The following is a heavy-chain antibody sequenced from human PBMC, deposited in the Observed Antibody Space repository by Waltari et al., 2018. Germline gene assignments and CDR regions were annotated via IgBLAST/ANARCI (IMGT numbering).Heavy chain of an antibody. V-gene: IGHV3-23*01. J-gene: IGHJ4*02. CDR3: AKEQWDGAAVAGHFDY. CDR2: VGARAGKP. CDR1: VFTFSNYA. D-gene: IGHD6-19*01. Sequence: EVQLLESGGGLVQPEGSLRLSCSASVFTFSNYALSWVRQAPGQGLEWASAVGARAGKPYNADSVKGRFAISRDDSRATIYLQMSSLRAEDTAVYYCAKEQWDGAAVAGHFDYWGQGTLVTVSS.